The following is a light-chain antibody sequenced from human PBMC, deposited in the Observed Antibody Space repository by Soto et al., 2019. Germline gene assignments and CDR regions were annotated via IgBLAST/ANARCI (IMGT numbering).Light chain of an antibody. J-gene: IGKJ4*01. CDR3: LQHNSYPRLT. CDR1: HGIRND. Sequence: EIQMTQSPSSLSASVGHSVTITWRASHGIRNDLSWYQHQPGKAXKCLVYGASSLQSGVPSRFSGSGCGTEFTLPTSSLQPEDFLAYYCLQHNSYPRLTFGGGTKVDIK. V-gene: IGKV1-17*01. CDR2: GAS.